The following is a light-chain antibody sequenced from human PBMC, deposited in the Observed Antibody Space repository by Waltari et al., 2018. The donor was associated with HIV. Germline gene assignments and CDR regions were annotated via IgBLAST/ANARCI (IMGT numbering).Light chain of an antibody. CDR2: EVS. Sequence: QSALTQPASVSGSPGQSITISCTGTSSDVGGYNLVSWYQQHPGKAPKLMIYEVSKRPSGVSNRFSGSRSSNTASLTISGLQAEDEADCYCCAYAGSTTDVIFGGGTKLTVL. V-gene: IGLV2-23*02. J-gene: IGLJ2*01. CDR3: CAYAGSTTDVI. CDR1: SSDVGGYNL.